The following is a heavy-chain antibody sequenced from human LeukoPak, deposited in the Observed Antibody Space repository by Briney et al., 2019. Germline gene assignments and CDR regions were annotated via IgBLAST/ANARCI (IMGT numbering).Heavy chain of an antibody. CDR2: INHSGST. D-gene: IGHD6-13*01. Sequence: ETLSLTCAVYGGSFSGYYWSWIRQPPGKGLEWIGEINHSGSTNYNPSLKSRVTISVDTSKNQFSLKLSSVTAADTAVYYCARRLGYSSSWYSRQTFDYWGQGTLVTVSS. CDR3: ARRLGYSSSWYSRQTFDY. CDR1: GGSFSGYY. J-gene: IGHJ4*02. V-gene: IGHV4-34*01.